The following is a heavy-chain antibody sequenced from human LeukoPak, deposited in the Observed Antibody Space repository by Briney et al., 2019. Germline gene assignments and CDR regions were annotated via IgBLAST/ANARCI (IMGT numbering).Heavy chain of an antibody. J-gene: IGHJ3*02. D-gene: IGHD6-13*01. V-gene: IGHV3-74*01. CDR3: AKGGEVAAAAGRRPRADAFDI. CDR2: IYSDGSTT. Sequence: GGSLRLSCAASGFTFSSYWMHWVRQAPGKGLVWVSHIYSDGSTTSYADSVKGRFTISRDNAKNTLYLQMNSLRAEDTAVYYCAKGGEVAAAAGRRPRADAFDIWGQGTMVTVSS. CDR1: GFTFSSYW.